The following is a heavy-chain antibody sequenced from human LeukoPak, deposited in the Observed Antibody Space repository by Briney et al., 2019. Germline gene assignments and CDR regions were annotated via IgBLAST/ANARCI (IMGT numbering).Heavy chain of an antibody. D-gene: IGHD3-22*01. CDR2: ITYGGDTT. J-gene: IGHJ5*02. CDR3: ARLGHFYDTSGYYSGWFDP. CDR1: GFTFSNYA. V-gene: IGHV3-23*01. Sequence: PGGSLRLSCAASGFTFSNYAMNWVRQAPGKGLEWVSTITYGGDTTYYADSVKGRFTISRDNSRNTLSLQMSSLRPEDTAVYYCARLGHFYDTSGYYSGWFDPWGQGTLVTVSS.